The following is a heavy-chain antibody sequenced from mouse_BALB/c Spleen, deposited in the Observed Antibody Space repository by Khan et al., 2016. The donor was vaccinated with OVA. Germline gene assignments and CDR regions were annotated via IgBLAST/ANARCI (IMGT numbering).Heavy chain of an antibody. CDR3: ARDYWFAY. CDR2: ISSGDST. J-gene: IGHJ3*01. V-gene: IGHV5-6-5*01. Sequence: EVQRVESGGGLVKPGGSLKLSCAASGFTFSNYAMSWVRQSPEKRLEWVASISSGDSTYYLDSVKGRFTISRDNARNILYLQMSSLRSEDTAMYDCARDYWFAYWGQGTLVTVSA. CDR1: GFTFSNYA.